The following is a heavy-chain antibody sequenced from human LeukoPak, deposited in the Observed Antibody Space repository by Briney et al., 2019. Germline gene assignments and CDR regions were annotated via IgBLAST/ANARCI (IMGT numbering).Heavy chain of an antibody. CDR3: ARHKGSITISPDNWFDP. CDR2: INHSGST. J-gene: IGHJ5*02. D-gene: IGHD3-3*01. CDR1: GGSFSGYY. Sequence: SETLSLTCAVYGGSFSGYYWSWIRQPPGKGLEWIGEINHSGSTNYNPSLKSRVTISVDTSKNQFSLKLSSVTAADTAVYYCARHKGSITISPDNWFDPWGQGTLVTVSS. V-gene: IGHV4-34*01.